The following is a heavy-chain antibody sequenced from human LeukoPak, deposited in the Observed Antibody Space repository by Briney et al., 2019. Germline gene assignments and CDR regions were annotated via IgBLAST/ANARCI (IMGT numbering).Heavy chain of an antibody. Sequence: GGPVTLPCAPSGFPFNKYPMRGAPRARGRGREWFSYICEWCGHTYHAHSVKGRFTISRDSSKNTLYLQMNSLRAEDTAVYYCAKDDHGGSGWRDYFDCWGQGSLVTPSS. CDR3: AKDDHGGSGWRDYFDC. V-gene: IGHV3-23*01. CDR1: GFPFNKYP. CDR2: ICEWCGHT. J-gene: IGHJ4*02. D-gene: IGHD6-19*01.